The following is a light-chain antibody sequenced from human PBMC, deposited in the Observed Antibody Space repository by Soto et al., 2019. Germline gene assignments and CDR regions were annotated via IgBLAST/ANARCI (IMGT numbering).Light chain of an antibody. CDR3: SSYTSDTTLWV. Sequence: QSALTQPASVSGSPGQSITISCTGTGSDVGNYNYVSWYQQHPGKAPKLIIYGVSNRPSGVSNRFSGSKSGNAASLTISGLQAEDEADYYCSSYTSDTTLWVFGGGTKLTVL. V-gene: IGLV2-14*01. CDR1: GSDVGNYNY. CDR2: GVS. J-gene: IGLJ3*02.